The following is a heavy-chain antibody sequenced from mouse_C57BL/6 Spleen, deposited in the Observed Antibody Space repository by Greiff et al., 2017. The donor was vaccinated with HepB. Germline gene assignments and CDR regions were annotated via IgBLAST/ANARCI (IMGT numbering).Heavy chain of an antibody. V-gene: IGHV3-6*01. Sequence: EVKLQESGPGLVKPSQSLSLTCSVTGYSITSGYYWNWIRQFPGNKLEWMGYISYDGSNNYNPSLKNRISITRDTSKNQFFLKLNSVTTEDTATYYCANYYYGSSTGYFDVWGTGTTVTVSS. CDR3: ANYYYGSSTGYFDV. CDR2: ISYDGSN. CDR1: GYSITSGYY. J-gene: IGHJ1*03. D-gene: IGHD1-1*01.